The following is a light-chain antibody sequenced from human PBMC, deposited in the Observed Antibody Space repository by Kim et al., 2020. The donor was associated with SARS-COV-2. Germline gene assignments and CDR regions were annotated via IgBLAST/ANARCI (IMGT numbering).Light chain of an antibody. V-gene: IGLV3-21*04. CDR3: QVWDSSSDHRVV. CDR2: YDS. J-gene: IGLJ2*01. Sequence: PGKTASISCGGNNIGSKSVHWYQPRSGQAPVLVISYDSDRPSGIPERFSGSNSGNTATLTISRVEAGDEAGYYCQVWDSSSDHRVVFGGGTQLTVL. CDR1: NIGSKS.